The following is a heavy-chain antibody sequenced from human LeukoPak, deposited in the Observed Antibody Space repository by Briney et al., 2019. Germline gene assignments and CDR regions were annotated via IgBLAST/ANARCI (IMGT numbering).Heavy chain of an antibody. CDR1: GYTFTSYY. D-gene: IGHD3-22*01. V-gene: IGHV1-46*01. J-gene: IGHJ5*02. Sequence: ASVKVSCKASGYTFTSYYMHWVRQAPGQGREWMGIINPSGGSTSYAQKFQGRGTMTRDISTSTVYMELSSLRSEDTAVYYCARNYYEGPNWFDPWGQGTLVTVSS. CDR3: ARNYYEGPNWFDP. CDR2: INPSGGST.